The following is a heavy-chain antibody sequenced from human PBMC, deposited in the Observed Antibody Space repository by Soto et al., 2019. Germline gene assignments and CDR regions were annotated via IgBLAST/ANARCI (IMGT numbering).Heavy chain of an antibody. CDR1: GYTFTGHY. CDR2: INPNSGGT. J-gene: IGHJ4*02. Sequence: ASVKVSCKASGYTFTGHYMHWVRQAPGQGLEWMGWINPNSGGTNYAQKFQGWVTMTRDTSISTAYMELSRLRSDDTAVYYCVRSTPSGWFGELLEKECPFDYWGQGTLVTVSS. V-gene: IGHV1-2*04. D-gene: IGHD3-10*01. CDR3: VRSTPSGWFGELLEKECPFDY.